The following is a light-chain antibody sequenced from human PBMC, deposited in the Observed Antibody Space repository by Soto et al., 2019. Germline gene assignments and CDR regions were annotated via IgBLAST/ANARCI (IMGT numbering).Light chain of an antibody. CDR3: QQANGFPWT. CDR2: AAS. Sequence: DIQMTQSPSSVSASVGDRVTITCRASQGINIWLAWYQQKPGKAPKVLIYAASTLQSGVPSRFAGSGSGTDFTLTISSLQPEDCATCYCQQANGFPWTFGQGTKVEIK. V-gene: IGKV1-12*01. J-gene: IGKJ1*01. CDR1: QGINIW.